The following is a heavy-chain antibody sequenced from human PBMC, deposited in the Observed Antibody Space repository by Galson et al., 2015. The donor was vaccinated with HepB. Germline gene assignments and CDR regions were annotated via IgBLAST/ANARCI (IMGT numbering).Heavy chain of an antibody. CDR3: ARRDPQYGGYFDY. J-gene: IGHJ4*02. CDR2: IYYSGST. D-gene: IGHD4/OR15-4a*01. V-gene: IGHV4-39*01. CDR1: GGSISSRSHY. Sequence: ETLSLTCSVSGGSISSRSHYWGWIRRPPGKGLEWIGSIYYSGSTYYNPSLKSRVTIFVDTSKNQFSLKLSSVTAADTAVYYCARRDPQYGGYFDYWGQGTLVTVSS.